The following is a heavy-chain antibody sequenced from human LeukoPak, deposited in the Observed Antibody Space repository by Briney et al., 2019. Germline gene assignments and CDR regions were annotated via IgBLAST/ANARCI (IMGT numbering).Heavy chain of an antibody. V-gene: IGHV1-69*04. CDR2: IIPILGMA. Sequence: SVKVSCKSSGGTFSTYPIAWVRQAPGQGLEWMGRIIPILGMANYAQKFRGRVTFTAEESTSTAYMDLSSLTSEDTAVYYCAREGFGEWEQLPFVHWGQGTLVSVSS. J-gene: IGHJ4*02. CDR1: GGTFSTYP. CDR3: AREGFGEWEQLPFVH. D-gene: IGHD3-16*01.